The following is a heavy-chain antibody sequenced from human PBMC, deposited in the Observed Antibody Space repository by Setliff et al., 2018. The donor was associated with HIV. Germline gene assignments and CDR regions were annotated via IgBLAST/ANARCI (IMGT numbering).Heavy chain of an antibody. J-gene: IGHJ5*02. CDR2: ISAYNGNT. CDR1: GYTFTSYY. D-gene: IGHD2-8*01. V-gene: IGHV1-18*04. Sequence: ASVKVSCKASGYTFTSYYVHFVRQAPGQGLEWMGWISAYNGNTNYAQKLQGRVTMTTDTSTSTAYMELRSLRSDDTAVYYCARDGPSNIRWFGPWGQGTLVTVSS. CDR3: ARDGPSNIRWFGP.